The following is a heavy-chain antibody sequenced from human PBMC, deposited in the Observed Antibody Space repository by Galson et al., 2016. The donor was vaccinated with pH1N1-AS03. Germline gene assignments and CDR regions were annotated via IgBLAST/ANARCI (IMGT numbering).Heavy chain of an antibody. D-gene: IGHD4-23*01. CDR3: ARWSRGGNFASLDP. J-gene: IGHJ5*02. CDR2: IYNDDTT. Sequence: SLRLSCAASGFTVSNSYLSWVRQAPGKGLEWVSIIYNDDTTYYADSLKGRFTISRDNSKNTLYLQMNSLRAEDTAVYCCARWSRGGNFASLDPWGQGTLVTVSS. CDR1: GFTVSNSY. V-gene: IGHV3-53*01.